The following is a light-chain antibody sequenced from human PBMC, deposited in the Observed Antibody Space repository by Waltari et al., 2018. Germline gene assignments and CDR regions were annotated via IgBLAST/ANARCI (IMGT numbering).Light chain of an antibody. J-gene: IGKJ1*01. CDR3: QQYGSSTWT. CDR1: QSVSSSY. V-gene: IGKV3-20*01. CDR2: GAS. Sequence: EIVLTQSPGTLSLSPGERATLSCRASQSVSSSYLAWYQQKPGQAPRLLIYGASSRATDIPDRFSGSGAGTDFTLTISRLEPEDLAVYYCQQYGSSTWTCGQGTKVEIK.